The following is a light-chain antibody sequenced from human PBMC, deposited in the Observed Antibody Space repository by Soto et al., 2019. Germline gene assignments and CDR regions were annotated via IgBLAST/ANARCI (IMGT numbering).Light chain of an antibody. Sequence: DIQMTQSPSTLSRSVGDRVTITCRASQTISSWLAWYQQKPGKAPKLLIYKASTLKSGVPSRFSGSGSGTDFTFTISSLQPEDIATYYCQQYDNFPRAINFGQGTRLEIK. J-gene: IGKJ5*01. CDR2: KAS. CDR1: QTISSW. CDR3: QQYDNFPRAIN. V-gene: IGKV1-5*03.